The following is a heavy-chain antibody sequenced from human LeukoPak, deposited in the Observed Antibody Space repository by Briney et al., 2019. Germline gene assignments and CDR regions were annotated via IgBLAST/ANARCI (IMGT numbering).Heavy chain of an antibody. CDR3: ARFTYTTRPSDV. V-gene: IGHV4-4*09. J-gene: IGHJ6*04. Sequence: SETLSLTCSVSGGSISGYYWSWIRQPPGQTLEWIGYIYSSGSTNYNPSLQSRVTMSVDTSMSQFSLRLSSVTAADTAVYYCARFTYTTRPSDVWGKGTTVTVSS. CDR2: IYSSGST. D-gene: IGHD3-16*01. CDR1: GGSISGYY.